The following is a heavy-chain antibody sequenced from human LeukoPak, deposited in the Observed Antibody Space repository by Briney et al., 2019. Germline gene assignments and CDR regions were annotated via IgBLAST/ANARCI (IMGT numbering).Heavy chain of an antibody. CDR3: AKTSTSSWLHFFDY. J-gene: IGHJ4*02. CDR1: GYSFASYW. D-gene: IGHD6-13*01. CDR2: IFPGDSDT. Sequence: GESLKISCKGSGYSFASYWIGWVRQMPGKGLEWMGIIFPGDSDTRYSPSFQGQVTISAGKSISTAYLQWSSLKASDTAIYYCAKTSTSSWLHFFDYWGQGTLVTVSS. V-gene: IGHV5-51*01.